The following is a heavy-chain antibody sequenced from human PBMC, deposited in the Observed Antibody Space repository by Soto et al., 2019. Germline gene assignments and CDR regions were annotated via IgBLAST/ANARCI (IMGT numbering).Heavy chain of an antibody. V-gene: IGHV1-69*13. CDR2: IIPIFGTA. J-gene: IGHJ6*02. CDR1: GYTFTSYG. Sequence: EASVKVSCKASGYTFTSYGISWVRQAPGQGLEWMGGIIPIFGTANYAQKFQGRVTITADESTSTAYMELSSLRSEDTAVYYCAKHGPGELIAAAGTPPYYYYGMDVWGQGTTVTVSS. CDR3: AKHGPGELIAAAGTPPYYYYGMDV. D-gene: IGHD6-13*01.